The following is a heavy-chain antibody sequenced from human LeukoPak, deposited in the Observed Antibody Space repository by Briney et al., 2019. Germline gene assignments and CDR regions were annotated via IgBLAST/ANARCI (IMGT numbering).Heavy chain of an antibody. Sequence: GGSLRLSCAASGFTFSSYGMHWVRQAPGKGLEWVAFIRYDGSNKYYADSVKGRFTISRDNSKNTLYLQMNSLRAEDTAVYYCARDFQSLYYYDSSGYLDYWGQGTLVTVSS. CDR1: GFTFSSYG. CDR2: IRYDGSNK. J-gene: IGHJ4*02. CDR3: ARDFQSLYYYDSSGYLDY. V-gene: IGHV3-30*02. D-gene: IGHD3-22*01.